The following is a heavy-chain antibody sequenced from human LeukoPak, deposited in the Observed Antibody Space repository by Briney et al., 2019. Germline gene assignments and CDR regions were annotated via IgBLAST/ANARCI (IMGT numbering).Heavy chain of an antibody. Sequence: SGGSLRLSCAASGFTFSSYWMSWVRQAPGKGLEWVANIKQDGSEKYYMDSVKGRFTISRDNAKNSLYLQMNSLRAEDTAVYYCARDSKIQLCDYWGQGTLVTVSS. CDR1: GFTFSSYW. CDR2: IKQDGSEK. CDR3: ARDSKIQLCDY. V-gene: IGHV3-7*01. J-gene: IGHJ4*02. D-gene: IGHD5-18*01.